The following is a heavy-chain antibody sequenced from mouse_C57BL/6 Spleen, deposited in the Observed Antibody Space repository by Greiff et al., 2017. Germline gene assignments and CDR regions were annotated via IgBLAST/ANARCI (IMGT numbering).Heavy chain of an antibody. J-gene: IGHJ1*03. Sequence: EVQLQQSGPELVKPGASVKIPCKASGYTFTDYNMDWVKQSHGKSLEWIGDINPNNGGTIYNQKFKGKATLTVDKSSSTSYMELRSLTSEDTAVYYCARRGDGYNWYFDVWGTGTTVTVSS. CDR3: ARRGDGYNWYFDV. CDR1: GYTFTDYN. V-gene: IGHV1-18*01. CDR2: INPNNGGT. D-gene: IGHD2-3*01.